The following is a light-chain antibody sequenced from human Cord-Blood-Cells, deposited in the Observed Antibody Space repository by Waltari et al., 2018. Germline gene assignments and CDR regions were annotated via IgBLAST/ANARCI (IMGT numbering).Light chain of an antibody. CDR2: GSS. CDR3: QQYGSSPWT. V-gene: IGKV3-20*01. Sequence: EIVLPQYQGTLSSYPGERATLSCRAGQGVSSSYLAWYQQKPGQAPRLLIYGSSSRAPGIPDRFSGSGSGTDFTLTISRLEPEDFAVYYCQQYGSSPWTFGQGTKVEIK. J-gene: IGKJ1*01. CDR1: QGVSSSY.